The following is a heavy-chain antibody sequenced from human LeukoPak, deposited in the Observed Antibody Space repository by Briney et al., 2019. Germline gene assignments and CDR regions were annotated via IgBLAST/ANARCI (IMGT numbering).Heavy chain of an antibody. D-gene: IGHD1-7*01. V-gene: IGHV3-66*04. CDR1: GFTFTNYW. J-gene: IGHJ3*02. CDR2: ISTGDNA. Sequence: GGSLRLSCAASGFTFTNYWMSWVRQAPGMGLEWVSMISTGDNADYADSVKGRFTIFRDSSKNTLYLQMNSLRADDTAVYYCARHRGTARTSFDAFDIWGQGTMVTVSS. CDR3: ARHRGTARTSFDAFDI.